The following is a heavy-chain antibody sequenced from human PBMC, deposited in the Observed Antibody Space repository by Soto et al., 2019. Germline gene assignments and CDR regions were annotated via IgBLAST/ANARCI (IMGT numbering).Heavy chain of an antibody. V-gene: IGHV3-33*01. J-gene: IGHJ5*02. CDR2: IWYDGSNK. CDR3: ARGRSAVAGTFDP. CDR1: GFTFSNYG. Sequence: QVQLVQSGGGVVQPGRSLRLSCAASGFTFSNYGMHWVRQAPGKGLEWVAIIWYDGSNKYYADSVTGRFTISRDNSKNTVYLQMTSLRVEDTTVYYCARGRSAVAGTFDPWGQGTLVTFSS. D-gene: IGHD6-19*01.